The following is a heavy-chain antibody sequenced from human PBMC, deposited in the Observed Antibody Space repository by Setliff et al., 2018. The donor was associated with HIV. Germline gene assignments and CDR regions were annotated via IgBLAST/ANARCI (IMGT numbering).Heavy chain of an antibody. J-gene: IGHJ4*02. CDR2: ISPSGAST. D-gene: IGHD6-6*01. CDR1: GDTFTSYY. V-gene: IGHV1-46*01. CDR3: AREAEQGERSSSWYSDY. Sequence: ASVKVSCKASGDTFTSYYMHWVRRAPGQGLEWMGMISPSGASTKYAQRLQGRVTLTRDTSSSTVYVELSSLRSDDTAVYYCAREAEQGERSSSWYSDYWGQGTLVTVSS.